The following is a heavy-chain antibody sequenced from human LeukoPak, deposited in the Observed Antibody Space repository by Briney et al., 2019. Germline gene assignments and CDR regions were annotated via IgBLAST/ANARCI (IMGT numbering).Heavy chain of an antibody. V-gene: IGHV1-46*01. CDR1: GYTFTSYY. Sequence: GASVKVSCKASGYTFTSYYMNWVRQAPGQGLEWMGIINPSGGSTSYAQKFQGRVTMTRDTSTSTVYMELSSLRSEDTAVYYCARESYTLDIVVVVARGAFDIWGQGTMVTVSS. D-gene: IGHD2-15*01. CDR2: INPSGGST. J-gene: IGHJ3*02. CDR3: ARESYTLDIVVVVARGAFDI.